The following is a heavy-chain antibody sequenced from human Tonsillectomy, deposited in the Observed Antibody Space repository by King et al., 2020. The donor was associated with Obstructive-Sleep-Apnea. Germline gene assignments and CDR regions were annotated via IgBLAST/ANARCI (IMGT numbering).Heavy chain of an antibody. Sequence: VQLVESGGGLLQPGGSLGLSCVGTVFTFSNYALSGVRQAPGRGREWVSAISGSGGTTYYSDSVQGRFTIPRDNSKSTLYLQMNSLRVDDTAVYYCARAAFYYGSGSSWYFDLWGRGTLVTVSS. CDR1: VFTFSNYA. D-gene: IGHD3-10*01. V-gene: IGHV3-23*04. J-gene: IGHJ2*01. CDR2: ISGSGGTT. CDR3: ARAAFYYGSGSSWYFDL.